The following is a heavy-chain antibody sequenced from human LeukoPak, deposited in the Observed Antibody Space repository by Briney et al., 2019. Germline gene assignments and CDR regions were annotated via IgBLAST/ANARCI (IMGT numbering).Heavy chain of an antibody. CDR2: ISSNGGRV. V-gene: IGHV3-64*02. CDR3: ARAGTTVYDASDI. J-gene: IGHJ3*02. Sequence: GGSLRLSCAASGFTFSSSAMHWVRQAPGKGLEYVSAISSNGGRVCYADSVKGRFTISRDNSKNTLYLQMGSLRAEDMAVYYCARAGTTVYDASDIWGQGTMVTVSS. D-gene: IGHD1-1*01. CDR1: GFTFSSSA.